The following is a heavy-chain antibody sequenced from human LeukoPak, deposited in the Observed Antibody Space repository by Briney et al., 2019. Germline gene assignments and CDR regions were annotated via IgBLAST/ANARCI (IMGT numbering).Heavy chain of an antibody. CDR2: INPSGGST. Sequence: GASVKVSCKASGYTFTSYYMHWVRQAPGQGLECMGIINPSGGSTTYAQKFQGRVTMTTDTSTSTVYMELSSLRSDDTAVYYCARRAGGYSHPYDYWGQGTLVTVSS. J-gene: IGHJ4*02. CDR1: GYTFTSYY. D-gene: IGHD4-23*01. V-gene: IGHV1-46*01. CDR3: ARRAGGYSHPYDY.